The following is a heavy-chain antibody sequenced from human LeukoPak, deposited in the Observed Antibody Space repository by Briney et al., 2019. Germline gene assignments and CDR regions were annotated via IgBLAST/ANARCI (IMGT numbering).Heavy chain of an antibody. J-gene: IGHJ4*02. CDR2: IGTAGDT. V-gene: IGHV3-13*01. CDR3: ARAYCSGGSCYLDY. Sequence: GRSLRLSCAASGFSFDDYGMHWVRQAPGKGLEWVSAIGTAGDTYYPGSVKGRFTISRENAKNSLYLQMNSLRAGDTAVYYCARAYCSGGSCYLDYWGQGTLVTVSS. CDR1: GFSFDDYG. D-gene: IGHD2-15*01.